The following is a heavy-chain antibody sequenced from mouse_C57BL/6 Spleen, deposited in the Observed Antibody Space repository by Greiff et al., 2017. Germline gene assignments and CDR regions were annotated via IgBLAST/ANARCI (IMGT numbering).Heavy chain of an antibody. J-gene: IGHJ2*01. V-gene: IGHV1-42*01. CDR3: ARGVGVFDY. CDR2: INPSTGGT. CDR1: GYSFTGYY. Sequence: VQLQQSGPELVKPGASVKISCKASGYSFTGYYMNWVKQSPEKSLEWIGEINPSTGGTTYNQKFKAKATLTVDTSSSTAYMQLKSLTSEDSAVYYCARGVGVFDYWGQGTTLTVSS. D-gene: IGHD1-1*02.